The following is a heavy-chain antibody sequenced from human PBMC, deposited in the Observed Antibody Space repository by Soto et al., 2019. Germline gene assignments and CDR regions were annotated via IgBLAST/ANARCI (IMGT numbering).Heavy chain of an antibody. CDR1: GFTFTSSA. CDR2: IVVGSGNT. J-gene: IGHJ4*02. Sequence: QMQLVQSGPEVKKPGTSVKVSCKASGFTFTSSAVQWVRQARGQRLEWIGWIVVGSGNTNYAQKFQERVTITRDMSTSPASMELSSLRSEDTAVYYCAAGSDAYGNFDYWGQGTLVTVSS. CDR3: AAGSDAYGNFDY. V-gene: IGHV1-58*01. D-gene: IGHD4-17*01.